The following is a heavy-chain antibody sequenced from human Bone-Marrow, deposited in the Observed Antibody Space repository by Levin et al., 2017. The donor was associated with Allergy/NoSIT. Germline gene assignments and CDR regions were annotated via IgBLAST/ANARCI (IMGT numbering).Heavy chain of an antibody. J-gene: IGHJ6*02. CDR3: ARASYLPGGGYELPGDYYYYGMDV. D-gene: IGHD5-12*01. V-gene: IGHV3-21*01. Sequence: GGSLRLSCAASGFTFSSYSMNWVRQAPGKGLEWVSSISSSSSYIYYADSVKGRFTISRDNAKNSLYLQMNSLRAEDTAVYYCARASYLPGGGYELPGDYYYYGMDVWGQGTTVTVSS. CDR1: GFTFSSYS. CDR2: ISSSSSYI.